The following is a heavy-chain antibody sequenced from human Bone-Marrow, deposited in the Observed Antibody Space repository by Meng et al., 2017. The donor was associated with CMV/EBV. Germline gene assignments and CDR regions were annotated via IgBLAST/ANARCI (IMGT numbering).Heavy chain of an antibody. D-gene: IGHD2-2*01. J-gene: IGHJ3*01. Sequence: GESLKISCAASGFIFSSYEMNWVRQAPGKGPEWVAHISDSGNTIYYADSVKGRFTISRDNANNSLYLHMNSLRAEDTAIYYCARDPRFFQLWGQGTMATFSS. V-gene: IGHV3-48*03. CDR2: ISDSGNTI. CDR3: ARDPRFFQL. CDR1: GFIFSSYE.